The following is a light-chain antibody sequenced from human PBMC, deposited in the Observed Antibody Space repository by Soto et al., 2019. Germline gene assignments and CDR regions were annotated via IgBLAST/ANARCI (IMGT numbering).Light chain of an antibody. CDR3: QQYGMSRWT. V-gene: IGKV3-20*01. Sequence: EIVLTQSPATLSLSPGERATLSCRASQSVSSNYLAWYQQKPGQSPRLLIYGTSNRATGIPDRFSGSGSGTDFTLTISRLEPEDFAVYYCQQYGMSRWTFGQGTKVDIK. CDR2: GTS. CDR1: QSVSSNY. J-gene: IGKJ1*01.